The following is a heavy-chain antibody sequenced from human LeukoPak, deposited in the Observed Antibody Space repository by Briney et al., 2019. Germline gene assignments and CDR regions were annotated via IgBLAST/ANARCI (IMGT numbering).Heavy chain of an antibody. V-gene: IGHV4-34*01. Sequence: SETLSLTCAVYGGSFSGYYWSWIRQPPGKGLEWIGEINHSGSTNYNPSLKSRVTISVDTSKNQFSLKLSSVTAADTAVYYCARGPCSGGSCYPRSASRREKHIMDVWGKGTTVTVSS. J-gene: IGHJ6*04. CDR3: ARGPCSGGSCYPRSASRREKHIMDV. D-gene: IGHD2-15*01. CDR2: INHSGST. CDR1: GGSFSGYY.